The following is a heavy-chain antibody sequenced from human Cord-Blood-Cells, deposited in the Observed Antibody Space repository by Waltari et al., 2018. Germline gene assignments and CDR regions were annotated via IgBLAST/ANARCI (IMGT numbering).Heavy chain of an antibody. CDR1: GGSFSGYY. V-gene: IGHV4-34*01. CDR3: AGSIDYGVPFDY. D-gene: IGHD4-17*01. CDR2: INHSGST. J-gene: IGHJ4*02. Sequence: QVQLQQWGAGLLKPSETLSLTCAVYGGSFSGYYWTWTRQPPGKGLEWIGEINHSGSTNYNPSLKSRVTISVDTSKNQFSLKLSSVTAADTAVYYCAGSIDYGVPFDYWGQGTLVTVSS.